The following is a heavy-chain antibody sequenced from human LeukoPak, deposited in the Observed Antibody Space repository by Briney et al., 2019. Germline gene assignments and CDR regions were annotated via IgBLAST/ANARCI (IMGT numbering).Heavy chain of an antibody. CDR1: GGSISSYY. CDR3: AREDGSGGYWSRGFDP. V-gene: IGHV4-59*01. D-gene: IGHD3-22*01. Sequence: SETLSLTCAVSGGSISSYYWSWIRQPLGKGLEWIGYIYYSGNTNYNPSLKSRVTISVDTSKNQFSLKLSSVTAADTAVYYCAREDGSGGYWSRGFDPWGQGTLVTVSS. CDR2: IYYSGNT. J-gene: IGHJ5*02.